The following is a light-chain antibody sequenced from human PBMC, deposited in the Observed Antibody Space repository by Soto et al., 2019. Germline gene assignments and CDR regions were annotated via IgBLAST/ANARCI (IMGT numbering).Light chain of an antibody. J-gene: IGKJ5*01. CDR3: QQNYSPHPIT. V-gene: IGKV1-5*03. CDR1: ESISRW. CDR2: KAS. Sequence: DIQMTQSPSSLSASVGDRVTITCRASESISRWLAWYQQKPGKATKLMIYKASSLESGVPSRFSGSGSGTDFTLTISSLQPEDFANYYCQQNYSPHPITFGQGTRLEIK.